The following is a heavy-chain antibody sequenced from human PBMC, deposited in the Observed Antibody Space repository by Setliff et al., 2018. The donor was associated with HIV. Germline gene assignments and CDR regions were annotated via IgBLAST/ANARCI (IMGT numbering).Heavy chain of an antibody. D-gene: IGHD2-2*01. CDR1: GGSITSSTYY. CDR2: VYYSGST. V-gene: IGHV4-39*07. J-gene: IGHJ6*02. CDR3: ARDRTVPTAMRGYYYYGLDV. Sequence: SETLSLTCTVSGGSITSSTYYWAWIRQPPGKGLEWVGTVYYSGSTYTNPSLKSRLTISVDTSKNQFSLRPNSVTAADTAVYFCARDRTVPTAMRGYYYYGLDVWGQGTTVTVSS.